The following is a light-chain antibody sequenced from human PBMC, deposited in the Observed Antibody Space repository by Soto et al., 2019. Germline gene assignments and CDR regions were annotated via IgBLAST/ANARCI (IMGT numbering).Light chain of an antibody. CDR1: SSGVGGYNY. J-gene: IGLJ1*01. V-gene: IGLV2-14*01. CDR2: DVS. CDR3: SSYTSSGTLEV. Sequence: QSVLTQPASVSGSPGQSITTSCTGTSSGVGGYNYVSWYQQHPGKAPKLMIYDVSNRPSGVSNRFSGSKSGNTASLTISGFQAEDEADYYCSSYTSSGTLEVFGTGTKVTVL.